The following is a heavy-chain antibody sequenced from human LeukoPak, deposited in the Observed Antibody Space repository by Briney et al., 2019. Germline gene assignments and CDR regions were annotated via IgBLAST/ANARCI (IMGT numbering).Heavy chain of an antibody. Sequence: SETLSLTCTVSGGSISSSSYYWGWIRQPPGKGLEWIGSIYYSGSTYYNPSLKSRVTISVDTSKNQFSLKLSSVTAADTAVYYCASYGYSSSWYYFDYWGQGTLVTVSS. V-gene: IGHV4-39*01. CDR3: ASYGYSSSWYYFDY. D-gene: IGHD6-13*01. J-gene: IGHJ4*02. CDR2: IYYSGST. CDR1: GGSISSSSYY.